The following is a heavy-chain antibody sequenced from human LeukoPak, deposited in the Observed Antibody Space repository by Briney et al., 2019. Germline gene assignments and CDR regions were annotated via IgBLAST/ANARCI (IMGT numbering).Heavy chain of an antibody. Sequence: SQTLSLTCTVSGGSISSGSYYWSWIRQPAGKGLEWIERIYTSGSTNYNPSLKSRVTISVDTSKNQFSLKLSSVTAADTAVYYCAITYYDYVWGSYRYVDYWGQGTLVTVSS. J-gene: IGHJ4*02. CDR1: GGSISSGSYY. CDR2: IYTSGST. V-gene: IGHV4-61*02. D-gene: IGHD3-16*02. CDR3: AITYYDYVWGSYRYVDY.